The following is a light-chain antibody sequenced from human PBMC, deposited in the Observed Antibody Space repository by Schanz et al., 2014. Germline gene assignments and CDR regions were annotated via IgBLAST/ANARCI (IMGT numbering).Light chain of an antibody. CDR3: SSFTSSTTVV. CDR1: SSDIGGYDY. CDR2: DVS. Sequence: QSALTQPASMSGSPGQSITISCNGSSSDIGGYDYVSWYQQHPGKAPKLMIYDVSKRPSGVPDRFSGSKSGNTASLTISGLQAEDEADYYCSSFTSSTTVVFGGGTKLTVL. J-gene: IGLJ2*01. V-gene: IGLV2-14*01.